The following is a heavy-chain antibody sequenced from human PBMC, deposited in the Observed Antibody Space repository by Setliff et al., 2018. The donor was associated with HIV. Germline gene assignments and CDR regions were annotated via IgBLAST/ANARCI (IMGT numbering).Heavy chain of an antibody. CDR1: GGSIGGFY. CDR2: IYDTGST. D-gene: IGHD2-21*02. V-gene: IGHV4-4*07. J-gene: IGHJ5*02. Sequence: PSETLSLTCTVSGGSIGGFYWNWIRQSAGKGLQWIGRIYDTGSTKYNPSLKSRLTMSLDTSKNQFSLNLDSVTAADTAVFYCARHDCGGDCSINWFDPWGQGTLVTVSS. CDR3: ARHDCGGDCSINWFDP.